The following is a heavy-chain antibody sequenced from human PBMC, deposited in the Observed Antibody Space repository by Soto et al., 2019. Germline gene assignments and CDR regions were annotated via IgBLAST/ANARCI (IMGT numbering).Heavy chain of an antibody. CDR3: ARDTDAILTGYPRYFDY. CDR1: GGSISSYY. V-gene: IGHV4-59*01. CDR2: IYYSGST. Sequence: QVQLQESGPGLVKPSETLSLTCTVSGGSISSYYWSWIRQPPGKGLEWIGYIYYSGSTNYNPPLMSRVTIAVDTSKKQFCLKLSSVTAADTAVYYGARDTDAILTGYPRYFDYWGQRTLVTVSS. J-gene: IGHJ4*02. D-gene: IGHD3-9*01.